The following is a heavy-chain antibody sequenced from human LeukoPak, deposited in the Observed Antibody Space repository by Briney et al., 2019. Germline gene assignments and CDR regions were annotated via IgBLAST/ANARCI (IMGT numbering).Heavy chain of an antibody. CDR2: ISWNSGSI. D-gene: IGHD3-3*01. Sequence: PGGSLRLSFAASGFIFSNAWMSWVRQAPGKGLEWVSGISWNSGSIGYADSVKGRFTISRDNAKNSLYLQMNSLRAEDTALYYCAKDSGYDFWSGPYAFDIWGQGTMVTVSS. CDR3: AKDSGYDFWSGPYAFDI. J-gene: IGHJ3*02. V-gene: IGHV3-9*01. CDR1: GFIFSNAW.